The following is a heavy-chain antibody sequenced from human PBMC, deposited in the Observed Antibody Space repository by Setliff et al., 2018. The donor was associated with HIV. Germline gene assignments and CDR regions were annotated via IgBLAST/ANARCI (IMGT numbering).Heavy chain of an antibody. D-gene: IGHD1-7*01. CDR1: GGSISSSNW. V-gene: IGHV4-4*02. J-gene: IGHJ4*02. CDR3: ASSNYRFVYFDY. Sequence: SETLSLTCAVSGGSISSSNWWRWVRQPPGKGLEWIGEIYHSGSTNYNASLKSRVTISVDKSKNQFSLKLSSVTAADTAVYYCASSNYRFVYFDYWGQGTLVTVSS. CDR2: IYHSGST.